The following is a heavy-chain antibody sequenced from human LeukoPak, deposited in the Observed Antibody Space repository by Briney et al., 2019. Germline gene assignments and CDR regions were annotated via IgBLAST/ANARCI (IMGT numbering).Heavy chain of an antibody. V-gene: IGHV3-23*01. D-gene: IGHD4-23*01. J-gene: IGHJ4*02. CDR3: AKTRVHNSNDY. CDR2: ISGSGGST. CDR1: GFTLSSYA. Sequence: GGSLRLSCAASGFTLSSYAMSWGRQAPGKGLEWVSAISGSGGSTYYADSVKGRFTISRDNSKNTLYLQMNSLRAEDTAVYYCAKTRVHNSNDYWGQGTLVTVSS.